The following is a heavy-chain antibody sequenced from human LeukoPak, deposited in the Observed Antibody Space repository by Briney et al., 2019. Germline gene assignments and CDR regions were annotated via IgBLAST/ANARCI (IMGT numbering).Heavy chain of an antibody. CDR1: GYTFTSYD. D-gene: IGHD3-3*01. CDR2: MNPNSGNT. Sequence: GASVKVSCKASGYTFTSYDINWVRQATGQGLEWMGWMNPNSGNTGYAQKFQGRVTMTRDTSISTAYMELSRLRSDDTAVYYCARVGYDFWSGYSIDYWGQGALVTVSS. J-gene: IGHJ4*02. V-gene: IGHV1-8*01. CDR3: ARVGYDFWSGYSIDY.